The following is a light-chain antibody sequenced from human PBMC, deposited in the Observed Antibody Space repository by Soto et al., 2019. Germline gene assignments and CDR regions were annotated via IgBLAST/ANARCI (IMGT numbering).Light chain of an antibody. CDR2: EGT. J-gene: IGLJ1*01. CDR1: NSDVGTHNL. Sequence: SALTQPASVSGSPGQSITISCTGTNSDVGTHNLVSWYQQHPGKAPKLIIYEGTKRPSGVSNRFSGSKSGNTASLTISGLQDEDEADYYCCSYALLFGTGTKVTVL. V-gene: IGLV2-23*01. CDR3: CSYALL.